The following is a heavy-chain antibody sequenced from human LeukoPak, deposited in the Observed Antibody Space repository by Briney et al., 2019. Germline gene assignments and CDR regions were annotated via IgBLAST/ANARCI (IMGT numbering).Heavy chain of an antibody. CDR2: IYYSGST. J-gene: IGHJ4*02. V-gene: IGHV4-59*01. CDR1: GGSITSYH. Sequence: PSETLSLTCTVSGGSITSYHYSWIRHPPGKGLEWIGYIYYSGSTNYNPSLKSRVTISVDTSKNQFSLKLSSVTAADTAVYYCARGGSGTYYHYWGQGTLVTVSS. D-gene: IGHD1-26*01. CDR3: ARGGSGTYYHY.